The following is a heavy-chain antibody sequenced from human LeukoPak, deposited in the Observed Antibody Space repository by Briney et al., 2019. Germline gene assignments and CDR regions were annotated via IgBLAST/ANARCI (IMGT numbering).Heavy chain of an antibody. D-gene: IGHD6-19*01. CDR1: GFTFSDYY. CDR2: ISSSGSTI. J-gene: IGHJ3*02. V-gene: IGHV3-11*01. Sequence: GGFLRLSCAASGFTFSDYYMSWIRQAPGKGLEWVSYISSSGSTIYYADSVKGRFTISRDNAKNSLYLQMNSLRAEDTAVYYCARTRIARVAGVPGAFDIWGQGTMVTVSS. CDR3: ARTRIARVAGVPGAFDI.